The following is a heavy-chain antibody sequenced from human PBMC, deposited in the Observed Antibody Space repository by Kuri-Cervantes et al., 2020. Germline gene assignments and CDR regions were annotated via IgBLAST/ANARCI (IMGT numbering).Heavy chain of an antibody. J-gene: IGHJ6*03. Sequence: GGSLRLSCAASGFTVSSNYMSWVRQAPGKGLEWVSVIYSGGSTYYADSVKGRFTISRDNSKNTLYLQMNSRRDEDAAIYFCSNAAYDNYYYYMDVWGKGTTVTVSS. CDR2: IYSGGST. V-gene: IGHV3-53*01. CDR1: GFTVSSNY. CDR3: SNAAYDNYYYYMDV. D-gene: IGHD5-12*01.